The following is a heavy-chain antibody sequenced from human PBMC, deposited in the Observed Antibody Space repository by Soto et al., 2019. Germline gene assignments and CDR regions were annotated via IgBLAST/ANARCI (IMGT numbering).Heavy chain of an antibody. D-gene: IGHD6-13*01. J-gene: IGHJ4*02. CDR2: IYHSGRT. CDR1: GGSFSGYY. V-gene: IGHV4-34*01. CDR3: ARGAQVEQQRVNGY. Sequence: QVQLQQWGAGLLKPSETLSLTCAVYGGSFSGYYWSWIRQPPGKGLEWIGEIYHSGRTNYNPSLKSRVTISVETSKNQLTLKLGSVTAADRAVYYCARGAQVEQQRVNGYGGEGTLVTVSS.